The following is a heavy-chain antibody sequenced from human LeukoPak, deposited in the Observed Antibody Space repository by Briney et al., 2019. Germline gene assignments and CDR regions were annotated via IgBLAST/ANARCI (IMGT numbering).Heavy chain of an antibody. Sequence: LETLSLTCTVSGGSISTSYWSWIRQPPGKGLEWIGYIYHNGNTNYNPSLKGRITISVDTSENQFSLKLNSVTAADTAVYYCARLLAYKSTWFDYWGQGILVTVSS. D-gene: IGHD2/OR15-2a*01. CDR2: IYHNGNT. J-gene: IGHJ4*02. CDR1: GGSISTSY. V-gene: IGHV4-59*01. CDR3: ARLLAYKSTWFDY.